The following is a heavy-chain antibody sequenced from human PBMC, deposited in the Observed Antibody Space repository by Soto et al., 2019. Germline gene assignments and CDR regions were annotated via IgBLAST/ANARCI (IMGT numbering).Heavy chain of an antibody. CDR2: ISGSGGST. CDR3: AKGSLAGPYYFDY. CDR1: GFTFSSYA. Sequence: PGGSLRLSCAASGFTFSSYAMSWVRQAPGKGLEWVSAISGSGGSTYYADSVKGRFTISRDNSKNTLYLQMNSLRAEDAAVYYCAKGSLAGPYYFDYWGQGTLVTVSS. J-gene: IGHJ4*02. V-gene: IGHV3-23*01. D-gene: IGHD6-19*01.